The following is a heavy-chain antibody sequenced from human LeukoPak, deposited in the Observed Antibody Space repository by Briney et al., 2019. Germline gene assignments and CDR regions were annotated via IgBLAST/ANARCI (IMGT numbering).Heavy chain of an antibody. CDR2: IYYSGST. CDR3: ARGGSVGYSYGYYYFDY. J-gene: IGHJ4*02. D-gene: IGHD5-18*01. CDR1: GGSISSHY. V-gene: IGHV4-59*11. Sequence: SETLSLTCTVSGGSISSHYWSWIRQPPGKGLEWIGYIYYSGSTNYNPSLKSRVTISVDTSKYQFSLKLSSVTAADTAVYYCARGGSVGYSYGYYYFDYWGQGTLVTVSS.